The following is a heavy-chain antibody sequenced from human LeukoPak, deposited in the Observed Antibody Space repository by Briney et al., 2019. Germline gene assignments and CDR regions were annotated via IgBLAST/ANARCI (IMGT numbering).Heavy chain of an antibody. CDR2: IIPIFGTA. V-gene: IGHV1-69*13. CDR3: AKTILARGYSGYDYDYFDY. D-gene: IGHD5-12*01. J-gene: IGHJ4*02. CDR1: GGTFSSYA. Sequence: SVNVTCKASGGTFSSYAISWVRQAPGQGLEWMGGIIPIFGTASYAQKFQGRVTITADESTSTAYMELSSLRSEDTAVYYCAKTILARGYSGYDYDYFDYWGQGTLVTVSS.